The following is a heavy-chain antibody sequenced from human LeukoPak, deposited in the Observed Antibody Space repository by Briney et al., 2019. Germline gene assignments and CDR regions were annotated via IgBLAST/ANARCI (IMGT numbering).Heavy chain of an antibody. CDR2: INPKSGGT. CDR3: ARAYCSSTSCSHPDYYYGMDV. V-gene: IGHV1-2*02. CDR1: GYTFTGYY. J-gene: IGHJ6*02. Sequence: ASVKVSCKASGYTFTGYYMHWVRQAPGQGLEWMGWINPKSGGTNYAQKFQGRVTMTRDTSIGTAYMELSRLRSDDTAVYYCARAYCSSTSCSHPDYYYGMDVWGQGTTVTVSS. D-gene: IGHD2-2*01.